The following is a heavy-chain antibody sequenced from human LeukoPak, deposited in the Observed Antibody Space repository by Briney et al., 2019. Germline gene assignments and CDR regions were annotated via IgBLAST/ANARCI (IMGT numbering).Heavy chain of an antibody. CDR1: GFTFSSYA. J-gene: IGHJ3*02. CDR2: ISCSGGST. Sequence: GGSLRLSCAASGFTFSSYAVSWVRQAPGKGLEWVSGISCSGGSTYYADSVKGRFTISRDNSKNTLYLQVNSLRAEDTAVYYCAKDKSIWNDDASDIWGQGTMVTVSS. V-gene: IGHV3-23*01. D-gene: IGHD1-1*01. CDR3: AKDKSIWNDDASDI.